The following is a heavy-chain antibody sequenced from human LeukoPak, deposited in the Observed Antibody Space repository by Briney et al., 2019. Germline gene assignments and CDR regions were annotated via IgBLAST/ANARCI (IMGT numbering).Heavy chain of an antibody. D-gene: IGHD6-19*01. V-gene: IGHV4-34*01. CDR1: GRSFSNYY. CDR3: ARRSHSSGWSYWYFDL. J-gene: IGHJ2*01. Sequence: SETLSPTCAVYGRSFSNYYWNWIRQTPGKGLEWIGEIDHSGSTNYNPSLKSRVTISVDTSKNQFSLKLSSVTAADTAVYYCARRSHSSGWSYWYFDLWGRGTLVTVSS. CDR2: IDHSGST.